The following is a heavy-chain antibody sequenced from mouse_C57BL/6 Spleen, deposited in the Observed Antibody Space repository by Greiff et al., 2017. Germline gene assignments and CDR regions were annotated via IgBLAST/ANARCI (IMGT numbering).Heavy chain of an antibody. J-gene: IGHJ4*01. CDR1: GYTFTDHT. D-gene: IGHD2-4*01. CDR3: ARAYYDYAYYAMDY. V-gene: IGHV1-78*01. Sequence: QVQLQQSAAELVKPGASVKISCKVSGYTFTDHTIHWMKQRPEQGLEWIGYIYPRDGSTKYNEKFKGKATLTADKSSSTAYMQLNSLTSEDSVVDFCARAYYDYAYYAMDYWGQGTSVTVSS. CDR2: IYPRDGST.